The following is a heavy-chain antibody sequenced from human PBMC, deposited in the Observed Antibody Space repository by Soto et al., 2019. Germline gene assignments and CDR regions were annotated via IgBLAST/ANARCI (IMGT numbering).Heavy chain of an antibody. V-gene: IGHV4-34*01. CDR3: ARPRGPGAIYNWFDP. J-gene: IGHJ5*02. Sequence: QVQLQQWGAGLLKPSETLSLTCAVYGGSFSDYYWTWIRQPPGKGLEWIGEINHRGGANYNPSLKNRVTILIDTPNNQFSLKLSSVTAADTAVYFCARPRGPGAIYNWFDPWGQGTLVTVSS. CDR2: INHRGGA. CDR1: GGSFSDYY. D-gene: IGHD2-21*01.